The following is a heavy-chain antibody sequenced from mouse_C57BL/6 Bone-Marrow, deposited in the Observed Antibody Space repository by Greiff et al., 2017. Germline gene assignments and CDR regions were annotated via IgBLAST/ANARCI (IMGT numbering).Heavy chain of an antibody. CDR1: GYTFTSYW. V-gene: IGHV1-5*01. CDR3: TKGVYYDPLLAY. CDR2: IYPGNSDT. J-gene: IGHJ3*01. Sequence: VQLQQSGTVLARPGASVKMSCKTSGYTFTSYWMHWVKQRPGQGLEWIGAIYPGNSDTSYNQKFKGKAKLTAVTSASTAYMERSSLTNEDSAVYYCTKGVYYDPLLAYGGQGTLVTVSA. D-gene: IGHD2-4*01.